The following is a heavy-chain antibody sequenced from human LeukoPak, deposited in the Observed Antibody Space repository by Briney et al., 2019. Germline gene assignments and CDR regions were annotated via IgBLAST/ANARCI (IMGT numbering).Heavy chain of an antibody. CDR1: GFTFSSYA. CDR3: AKAASSWYPYYGMDV. D-gene: IGHD6-13*01. CDR2: ISGSGGST. V-gene: IGHV3-23*01. J-gene: IGHJ6*02. Sequence: GGSLRVFCAASGFTFSSYAMSWVRQAPGKGLKCVSAISGSGGSTYYADSVKGRFTISRDNSKNTLYLQMKSLRAEDTAVYYCAKAASSWYPYYGMDVWGQGTTVTVSS.